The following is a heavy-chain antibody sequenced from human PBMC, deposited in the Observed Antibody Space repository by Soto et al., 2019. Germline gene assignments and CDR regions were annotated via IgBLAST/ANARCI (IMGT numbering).Heavy chain of an antibody. J-gene: IGHJ5*02. CDR2: IAYDGSNR. CDR3: ARDLQAGTDNVNRFAP. V-gene: IGHV3-30*04. Sequence: QVQLVESGGGVVQPGRSLRLSCAASGFSISRSAMHWVRQAPGKGLEGVAVIAYDGSNRWYADSAKGRFTISRDNSKNTVYLQMSSLRGEDTAVYYCARDLQAGTDNVNRFAPWGQGTLVTVSS. CDR1: GFSISRSA. D-gene: IGHD1-1*01.